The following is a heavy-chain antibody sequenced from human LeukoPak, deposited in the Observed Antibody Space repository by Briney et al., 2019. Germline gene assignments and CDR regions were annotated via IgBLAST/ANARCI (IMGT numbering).Heavy chain of an antibody. CDR2: ISYDGSNK. V-gene: IGHV3-30*04. D-gene: IGHD3-22*01. J-gene: IGHJ4*02. Sequence: PGGSLRLSCAASGFTFSSYAMHWVRQAPGKGLEWVAVISYDGSNKYYADSVKGRFTISRDNSKNTLYLQMNSLRAEDTAVYYCARGVDYYYDSSGYYAVDYWGQGTLVTVSS. CDR3: ARGVDYYYDSSGYYAVDY. CDR1: GFTFSSYA.